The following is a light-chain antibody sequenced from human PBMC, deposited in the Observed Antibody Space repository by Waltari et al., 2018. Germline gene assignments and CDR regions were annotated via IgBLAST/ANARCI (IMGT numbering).Light chain of an antibody. J-gene: IGKJ1*01. V-gene: IGKV3-20*01. Sequence: EIVLTQSPGTLSLSPGERATLSCRASQSVSRALAWYQQQPGQAPSLLIYAASARATGVPDRFSGSGSGTDFSLTISRLDPEDFAVYYCQHYVNLPVTFGQGTKVEI. CDR2: AAS. CDR3: QHYVNLPVT. CDR1: QSVSRA.